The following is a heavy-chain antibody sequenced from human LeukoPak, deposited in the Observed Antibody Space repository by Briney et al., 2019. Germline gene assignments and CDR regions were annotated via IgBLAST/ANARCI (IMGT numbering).Heavy chain of an antibody. J-gene: IGHJ6*03. Sequence: ASVKVSCKASGYTSTSYDINWVRQATGQGLEWMGWMNPNSGNTGYAQKFQGRVTITRNISISTAYMELSSLRSEDTAVYYCARGSTYYYYYYMDVWGKGTTVTVSS. CDR1: GYTSTSYD. CDR2: MNPNSGNT. CDR3: ARGSTYYYYYYMDV. D-gene: IGHD5/OR15-5a*01. V-gene: IGHV1-8*03.